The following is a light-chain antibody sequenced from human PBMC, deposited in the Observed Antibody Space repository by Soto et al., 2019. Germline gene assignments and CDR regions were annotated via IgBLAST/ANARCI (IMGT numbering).Light chain of an antibody. CDR2: KAS. V-gene: IGKV1-5*03. CDR3: QQYERYPMT. J-gene: IGKJ4*01. Sequence: DSQMTQFPSTLSASVGDRVTITCRASQSISPWLVWYQQKPGKAPKILISKASTLQSGVPPRFSGSGSGTEFTLTISSLQPDDFATYYCQQYERYPMTFGGGTKVDIK. CDR1: QSISPW.